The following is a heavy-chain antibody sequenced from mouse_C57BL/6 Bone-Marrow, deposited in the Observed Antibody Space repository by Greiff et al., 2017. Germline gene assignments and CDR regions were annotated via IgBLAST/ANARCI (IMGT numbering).Heavy chain of an antibody. J-gene: IGHJ2*01. Sequence: EVHLVESGGGLVKPGGSLKLSCAASGFTFSSYAMSWVRQTPEKRLEWVATISDGGSYTYYPDNVKGRFTISRDNAKNNLYLQMSHLKSEDTAMYYCARDYYVSTFYWFDYWGQGTTLTVSS. CDR1: GFTFSSYA. CDR2: ISDGGSYT. CDR3: ARDYYVSTFYWFDY. D-gene: IGHD1-1*01. V-gene: IGHV5-4*01.